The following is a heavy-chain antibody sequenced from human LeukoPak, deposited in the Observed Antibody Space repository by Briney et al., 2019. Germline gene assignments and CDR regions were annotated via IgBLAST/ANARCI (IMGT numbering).Heavy chain of an antibody. CDR1: GGSFSGYY. Sequence: SETLSLTCAVYGGSFSGYYWSWIRQPPGKGLEWIGYIYHSGSTYYNPSLKSRVTISVDRSKNQFSLKLSSVTAADTAVYYCARDMEWPGPDGSYYYYMDVWGKGTTVTVSS. D-gene: IGHD3-3*01. V-gene: IGHV4-34*01. CDR2: IYHSGST. J-gene: IGHJ6*03. CDR3: ARDMEWPGPDGSYYYYMDV.